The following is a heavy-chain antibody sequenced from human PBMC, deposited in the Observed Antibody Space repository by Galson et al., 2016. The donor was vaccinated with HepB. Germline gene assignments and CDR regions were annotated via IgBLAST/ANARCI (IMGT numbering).Heavy chain of an antibody. Sequence: SETLSLTCSVSGGSISGYYWSWVRQPPGGGLEWIGYIYYSGSTSYNPSLKSRVTISVDTSKNQFPLNLNSLTAADTAVYYCAREGNRDGYSVFDHWGQGTLVTVSS. V-gene: IGHV4-59*01. CDR2: IYYSGST. CDR3: AREGNRDGYSVFDH. CDR1: GGSISGYY. J-gene: IGHJ4*02. D-gene: IGHD5-24*01.